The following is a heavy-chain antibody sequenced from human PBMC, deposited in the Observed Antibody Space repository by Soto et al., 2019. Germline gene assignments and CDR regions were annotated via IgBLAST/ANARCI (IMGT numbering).Heavy chain of an antibody. Sequence: GGSLRLSCAASGFTFSGAAMHWVRQASGKGLEWVGRIRSKANSYATAYAASVKGRFTISRDDSKNTAYLQMNGLKIEDTAVYYCTNEGVRRRPQTGTIDYWGQGTLVTVSS. CDR2: IRSKANSYAT. CDR1: GFTFSGAA. V-gene: IGHV3-73*01. J-gene: IGHJ4*02. D-gene: IGHD1-7*01. CDR3: TNEGVRRRPQTGTIDY.